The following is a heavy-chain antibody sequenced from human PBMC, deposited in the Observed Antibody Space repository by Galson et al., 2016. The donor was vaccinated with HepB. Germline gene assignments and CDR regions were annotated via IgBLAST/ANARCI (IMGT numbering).Heavy chain of an antibody. CDR2: INWNGGTT. CDR1: LTFGDYA. V-gene: IGHV3-20*03. Sequence: LTFGDYAMSWVRQAPGKGLEWVSGINWNGGTTSYAESVKGRFTISRENAKKSLYRQMNSLRAEDTALYYCARDGNWNRGMDVWGQGTTVTVSS. J-gene: IGHJ6*02. CDR3: ARDGNWNRGMDV. D-gene: IGHD1-1*01.